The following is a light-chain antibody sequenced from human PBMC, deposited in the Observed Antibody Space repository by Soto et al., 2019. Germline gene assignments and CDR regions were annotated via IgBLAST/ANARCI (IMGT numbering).Light chain of an antibody. CDR2: KAS. CDR1: RSISSW. CDR3: HPANRLSP. V-gene: IGKV1-5*03. J-gene: IGKJ1*01. Sequence: TLSPSVGDRVTITFRGRRSISSWLAWYQQNPGKATKLLIDKASSLESGVPSRFSGSGAGTEFTLTICILPDEDFVYYSGHPANRLSPFGHGTKVDIK.